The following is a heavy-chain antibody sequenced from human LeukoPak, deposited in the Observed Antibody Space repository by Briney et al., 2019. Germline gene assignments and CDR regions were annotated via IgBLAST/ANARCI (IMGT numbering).Heavy chain of an antibody. CDR3: ARGASTYYYDSSGYYLDY. V-gene: IGHV4-39*01. CDR2: IYYSGRT. Sequence: SETLSLTCTVSGDSISSSGYYWGWIRQPPGKGLEWIASIYYSGRTYYNPSLKSRITISVDSSKNQFSLRLSSVTAADTAVYSCARGASTYYYDSSGYYLDYWGQGTLVTVSS. CDR1: GDSISSSGYY. J-gene: IGHJ4*02. D-gene: IGHD3-22*01.